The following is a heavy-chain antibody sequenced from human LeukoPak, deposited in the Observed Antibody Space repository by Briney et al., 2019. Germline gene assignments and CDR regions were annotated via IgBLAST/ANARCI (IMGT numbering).Heavy chain of an antibody. CDR1: GFNFSDSR. CDR2: VNRDGTEK. V-gene: IGHV3-7*04. J-gene: IGHJ4*02. CDR3: VRGDWYFES. D-gene: IGHD2-21*01. Sequence: QPGASLRLSCVTSGFNFSDSRMTWLRKAPGKGLQWVANVNRDGTEKHFLDSVEGRFTISRDNAKKSLYLQMSSLRPQDTAVYFCVRGDWYFESWGQGTPVTVSS.